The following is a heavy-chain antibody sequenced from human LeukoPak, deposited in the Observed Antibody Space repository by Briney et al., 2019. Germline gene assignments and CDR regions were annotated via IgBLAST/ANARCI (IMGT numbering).Heavy chain of an antibody. CDR2: INSDVSIT. V-gene: IGHV3-74*01. CDR3: ARAADDSSGYDAFDI. D-gene: IGHD3-22*01. Sequence: GGSLRLSCAASGFTFSSYWMHWVRQAPGKGLVWVSCINSDVSITSYADSVKGRFTISRDNAKNTLYLQMNSLRSEDTAVYYCARAADDSSGYDAFDIWGQGTQVTVSS. J-gene: IGHJ3*02. CDR1: GFTFSSYW.